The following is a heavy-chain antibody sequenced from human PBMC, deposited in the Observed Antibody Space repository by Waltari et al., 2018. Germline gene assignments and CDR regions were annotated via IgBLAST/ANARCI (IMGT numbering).Heavy chain of an antibody. Sequence: EVQLVESGGDLVQPGGSLRLSCAASGFTFRTFWGHWVRQVPGKGLVWVSRIKSDGSATSYADSVKGRFTISRDNAKNTVYLQMNSLRAEDTAVYHCASDVHSGRYGWFDPWGQGTLVTVSS. CDR1: GFTFRTFW. D-gene: IGHD1-26*01. CDR3: ASDVHSGRYGWFDP. J-gene: IGHJ5*02. V-gene: IGHV3-74*01. CDR2: IKSDGSAT.